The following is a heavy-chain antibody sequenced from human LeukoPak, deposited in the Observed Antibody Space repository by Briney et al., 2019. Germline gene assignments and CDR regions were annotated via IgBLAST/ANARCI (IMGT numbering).Heavy chain of an antibody. J-gene: IGHJ6*03. CDR1: GYTFTSYG. Sequence: GASVKVSCKASGYTFTSYGIHWVRQAPGQGLEWMGWINTNTGNPTYAQGFTGRFVFSLETSVGTSYLQISSLKAEDTAVYYCARGRGSSARLGYYFYYIDVWGKGTTVTVSS. D-gene: IGHD1-26*01. V-gene: IGHV7-4-1*02. CDR2: INTNTGNP. CDR3: ARGRGSSARLGYYFYYIDV.